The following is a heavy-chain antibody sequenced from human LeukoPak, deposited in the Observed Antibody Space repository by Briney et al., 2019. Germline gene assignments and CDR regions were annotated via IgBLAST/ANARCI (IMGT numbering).Heavy chain of an antibody. D-gene: IGHD4-11*01. Sequence: SETLSLTCTVSGDSISSYHWSWIRQPPGKGLEWIGYISYSGGPNYNPSHKSRVTISVDTSKNQFSLKLSSVTAADTAVYYCARSISYSNYVYYYYYMDVWGKGTTVTVSS. J-gene: IGHJ6*03. CDR1: GDSISSYH. V-gene: IGHV4-59*01. CDR3: ARSISYSNYVYYYYYMDV. CDR2: ISYSGGP.